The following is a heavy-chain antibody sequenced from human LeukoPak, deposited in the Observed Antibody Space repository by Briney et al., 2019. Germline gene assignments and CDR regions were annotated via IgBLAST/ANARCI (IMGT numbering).Heavy chain of an antibody. CDR1: GFTFSDYY. J-gene: IGHJ4*02. CDR2: ISASGP. Sequence: GGSLRLSCTASGFTFSDYYMNWIRQAPGKGLEWVSTISASGPYYADAVRGRFTISRDNSRNTLSLQMDSLRAEDTAVYYCAKDHESDGYPCLDHWGLGTLVTVSS. V-gene: IGHV3-69-1*01. D-gene: IGHD3-22*01. CDR3: AKDHESDGYPCLDH.